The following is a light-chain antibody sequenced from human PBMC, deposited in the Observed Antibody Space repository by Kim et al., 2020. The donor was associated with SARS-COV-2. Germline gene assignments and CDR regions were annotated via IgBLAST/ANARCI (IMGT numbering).Light chain of an antibody. CDR3: SSYTSSSTYVV. V-gene: IGLV2-14*03. CDR1: SSDVGGYNY. CDR2: DVS. Sequence: QTITISCTGTSSDVGGYNYVSWYQQHPGKSPKLMIYDVSNRPSGVSNRFSGSKSGNTASLTISGLQAEDEADYYCSSYTSSSTYVVFGGGTQLTVL. J-gene: IGLJ2*01.